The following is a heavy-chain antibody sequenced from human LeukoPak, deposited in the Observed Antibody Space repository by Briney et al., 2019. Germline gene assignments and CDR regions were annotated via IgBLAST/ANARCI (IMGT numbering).Heavy chain of an antibody. CDR1: GYTFTSYG. V-gene: IGHV1-18*01. D-gene: IGHD3-22*01. J-gene: IGHJ4*02. CDR2: ISAYNGNT. Sequence: ASVTVSCTASGYTFTSYGISWVRQAPGQGLEWMGWISAYNGNTNYAQKLQGRVTMTTDTSTSTAYMELRSLRSDDTAVYYCARDPKGWDSSGYPGNYWGQGTLVTVSS. CDR3: ARDPKGWDSSGYPGNY.